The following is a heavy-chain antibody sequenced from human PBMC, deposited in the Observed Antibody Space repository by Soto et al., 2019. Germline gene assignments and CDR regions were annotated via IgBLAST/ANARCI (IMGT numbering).Heavy chain of an antibody. CDR1: GDRVSTNSAT. CDR2: TYYRSNWYT. V-gene: IGHV6-1*01. J-gene: IGHJ5*01. Sequence: PSQTLSRTCAISGDRVSTNSATWDWIRKSPSRGLEWLGRTYYRSNWYTDYAVSVKGRITISPDTSNNQLSLQLNSVTPDDTAVYYCARLIGNSWLDSWGQGTLVTVSS. D-gene: IGHD2-8*01. CDR3: ARLIGNSWLDS.